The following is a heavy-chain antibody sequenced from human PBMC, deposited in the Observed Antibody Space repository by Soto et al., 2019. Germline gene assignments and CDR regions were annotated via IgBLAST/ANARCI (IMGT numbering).Heavy chain of an antibody. CDR3: ASMIGDPVLSFDS. J-gene: IGHJ5*01. D-gene: IGHD3-10*02. CDR2: IFYSGST. V-gene: IGHV4-59*01. CDR1: GGSISSYY. Sequence: QVQLQESGPGLVKPSETLSLTCTVSGGSISSYYWSWIRQPPGKGLEWIGFIFYSGSTSCNPSLKRRVTISIDTSKYQFSLTLNSVTAADTAVYYCASMIGDPVLSFDSWGQGTLVAVSS.